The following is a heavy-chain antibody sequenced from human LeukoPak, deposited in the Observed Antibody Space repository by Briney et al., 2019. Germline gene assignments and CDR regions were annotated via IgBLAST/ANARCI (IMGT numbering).Heavy chain of an antibody. CDR1: GGTFSSYA. V-gene: IGHV1-69*13. D-gene: IGHD3-22*01. J-gene: IGHJ4*02. CDR3: ARASGDSSNYDFPKPYSY. Sequence: ASVKVSCKASGGTFSSYAINWVRQAPGQGPEWMGGVIPIFGRANYAQRFQGRVTITADESTSTVYMELSSLRSEDTAVYYCARASGDSSNYDFPKPYSYWGQGTLATVSS. CDR2: VIPIFGRA.